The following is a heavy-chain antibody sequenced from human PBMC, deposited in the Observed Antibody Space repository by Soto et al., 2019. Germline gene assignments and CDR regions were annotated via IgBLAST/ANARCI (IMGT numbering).Heavy chain of an antibody. J-gene: IGHJ4*02. CDR2: MYNSERT. CDR3: AREPFAHSYFDF. V-gene: IGHV4-4*07. Sequence: QVQLQESGPGLVKPSENLSLTCTVSGGSISGYYWSWIRQPAGKGLEWIGRMYNSERTNYNPSLKSRVTMSMDTSKNQFSLKLTSVTAAHTAVYFCAREPFAHSYFDFWGRGALVTVSS. CDR1: GGSISGYY.